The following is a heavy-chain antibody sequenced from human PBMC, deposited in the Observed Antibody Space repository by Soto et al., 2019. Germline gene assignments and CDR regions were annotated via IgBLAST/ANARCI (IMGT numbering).Heavy chain of an antibody. CDR1: GGTFSSYA. D-gene: IGHD1-1*01. Sequence: SVKVSCKASGGTFSSYAISWVRQAPGQGLEWMGGIIPIFGTANYAQKFQGRVTITADESTSTAYMELSSLRSEDTAVYYCARGYVENLNEKGVYYYYGMDVWGQGTTVTVSS. J-gene: IGHJ6*02. CDR3: ARGYVENLNEKGVYYYYGMDV. CDR2: IIPIFGTA. V-gene: IGHV1-69*13.